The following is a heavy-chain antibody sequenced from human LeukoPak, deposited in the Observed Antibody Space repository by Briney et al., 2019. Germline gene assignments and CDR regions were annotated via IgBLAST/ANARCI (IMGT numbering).Heavy chain of an antibody. CDR2: IYSSGST. Sequence: SETLSLTCSVSGGSVSNYFWTRIRQPPGXGLEWIGYIYSSGSTYYNPSLKSRVTISVDTSKNRFSLKLSTVTAADTAVYYCARRPTGDPKFDYWGQGTLVTVSS. J-gene: IGHJ4*02. V-gene: IGHV4-59*08. CDR1: GGSVSNYF. D-gene: IGHD7-27*01. CDR3: ARRPTGDPKFDY.